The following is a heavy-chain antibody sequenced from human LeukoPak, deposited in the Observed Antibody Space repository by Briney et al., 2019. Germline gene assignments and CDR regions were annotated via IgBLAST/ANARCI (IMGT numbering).Heavy chain of an antibody. CDR2: IYYSGST. CDR1: GGSISSYY. D-gene: IGHD1-26*01. Sequence: SETLSLTCTVSGGSISSYYLSWIRQPPGKGLEWIGYIYYSGSTNYNPSLKSRVTISVDTSKNQFSLKLSSVTAADTAVYYCARRRWELSFDYWGQGTLVTVSS. V-gene: IGHV4-59*12. CDR3: ARRRWELSFDY. J-gene: IGHJ4*02.